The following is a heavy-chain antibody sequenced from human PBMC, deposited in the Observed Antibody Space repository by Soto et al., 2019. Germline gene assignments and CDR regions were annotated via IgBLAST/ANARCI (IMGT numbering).Heavy chain of an antibody. CDR3: ARQSGWYPHYYYYMDV. D-gene: IGHD6-19*01. Sequence: SETLSLTCTVSGGSISSYYWSWIRQPPGKGLEWIGYIYYSGSTNYNPSLKSRVTISVDTSKNQFSLKLSSVTAADTAVYYCARQSGWYPHYYYYMDVWGKGTTVTVSS. CDR1: GGSISSYY. CDR2: IYYSGST. J-gene: IGHJ6*03. V-gene: IGHV4-59*08.